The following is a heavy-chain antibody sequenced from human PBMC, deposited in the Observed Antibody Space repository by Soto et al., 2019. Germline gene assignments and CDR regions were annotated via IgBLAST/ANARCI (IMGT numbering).Heavy chain of an antibody. J-gene: IGHJ6*02. Sequence: SETLSLTCAVSGGSISSGFYSWSWIRQPPGKGLEWIGYTYDSGTTYYNPSLKSRVTISRDNSKNTLYLQMNSLRAEDTAIYSCVKDQVTKDVYYYYGMDVWGQGTTVTVSS. CDR3: VKDQVTKDVYYYYGMDV. CDR2: TYDSGTT. D-gene: IGHD1-1*01. V-gene: IGHV4-30-2*02. CDR1: GGSISSGFYS.